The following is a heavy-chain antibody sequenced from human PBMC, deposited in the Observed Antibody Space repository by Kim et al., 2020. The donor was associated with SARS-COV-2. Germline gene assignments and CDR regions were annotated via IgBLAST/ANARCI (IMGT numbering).Heavy chain of an antibody. V-gene: IGHV3-23*01. CDR3: AKGWRVGATYFDS. CDR2: ISNGGDIT. D-gene: IGHD1-26*01. CDR1: GFTFSTYA. J-gene: IGHJ4*02. Sequence: GGSLRLSCVASGFTFSTYAMNWVRQAPMKGLEWVSDISNGGDITHYADSVKGRFTISRDNSKNTLYLQMNSLTAEDTAVYYCAKGWRVGATYFDSWGQGTLVTVSS.